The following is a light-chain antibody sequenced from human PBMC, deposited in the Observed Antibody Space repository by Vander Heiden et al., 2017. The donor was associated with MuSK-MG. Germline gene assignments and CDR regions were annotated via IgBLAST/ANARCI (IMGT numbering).Light chain of an antibody. J-gene: IGLJ2*01. Sequence: QSAPTQPASVSGSPGQSVTISCTGSSSDIGGTNYISWYQQHPGKVPRLIIFDVNRPSGVSSRFSGSKSGNTASLTISGLQADDEADYYCSSHTSASTLDVVFGGGTKLTVL. CDR2: DV. CDR1: SSDIGGTNY. CDR3: SSHTSASTLDVV. V-gene: IGLV2-14*03.